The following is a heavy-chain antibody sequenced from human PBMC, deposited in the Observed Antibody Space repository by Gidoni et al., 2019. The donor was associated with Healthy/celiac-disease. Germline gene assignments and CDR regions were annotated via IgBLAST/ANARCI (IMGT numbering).Heavy chain of an antibody. CDR1: GGSISRSSYY. CDR3: ARPIGLNWCDP. J-gene: IGHJ5*02. V-gene: IGHV4-39*01. CDR2: IYYSGST. D-gene: IGHD2-21*01. Sequence: QLQLQASGPGLVKPSATLSLTCTVPGGSISRSSYYWGWIRQPPGKGLEWIGSIYYSGSTYYNPSLKSRVTISVDTSKNQFSRKLSSVTAADTAVYYCARPIGLNWCDPWGQGTLVTVSS.